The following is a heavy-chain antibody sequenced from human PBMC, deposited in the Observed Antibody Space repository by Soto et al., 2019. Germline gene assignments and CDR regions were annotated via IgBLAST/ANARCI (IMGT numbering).Heavy chain of an antibody. J-gene: IGHJ4*02. CDR2: INHSGST. Sequence: LSLTCAVYGGSFSGYYWSWIRQPPGKGLEWIGEINHSGSTNYNPSLKSRVTISVDTSKNQFSLKLSSVTAADTAVYYCQYSGYDTHHDYWGQGTLVTVSS. CDR3: QYSGYDTHHDY. D-gene: IGHD5-12*01. CDR1: GGSFSGYY. V-gene: IGHV4-34*01.